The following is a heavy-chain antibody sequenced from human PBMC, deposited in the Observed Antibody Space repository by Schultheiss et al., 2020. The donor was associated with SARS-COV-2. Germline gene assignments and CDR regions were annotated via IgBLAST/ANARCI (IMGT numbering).Heavy chain of an antibody. CDR3: AREYYGSGSYYPFWFDP. Sequence: SQTLSLTCAVYGGSFSGYYWSWIRQPPGKGLEWIGYIYYSGTTSYNPSLKSRVTISVDTSKNQFSLKLSSVTAADTAVYYCAREYYGSGSYYPFWFDPWGQGTLVTVSS. V-gene: IGHV4-59*01. CDR2: IYYSGTT. CDR1: GGSFSGYY. J-gene: IGHJ5*02. D-gene: IGHD3-10*01.